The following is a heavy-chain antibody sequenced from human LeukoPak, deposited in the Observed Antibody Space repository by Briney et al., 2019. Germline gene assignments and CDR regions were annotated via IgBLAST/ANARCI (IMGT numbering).Heavy chain of an antibody. J-gene: IGHJ4*02. CDR3: ARVGGSGRRSGYFDY. V-gene: IGHV1-46*01. CDR2: INPSGGST. Sequence: ASVKVSCKASGYTFTSYYMHWVRQAPGQGLEWMGIINPSGGSTSYAQKFQGRVTMTRDTSTSTVYMGLSSLRSEDTAVYYCARVGGSGRRSGYFDYWGQGTLVTVSS. D-gene: IGHD1-26*01. CDR1: GYTFTSYY.